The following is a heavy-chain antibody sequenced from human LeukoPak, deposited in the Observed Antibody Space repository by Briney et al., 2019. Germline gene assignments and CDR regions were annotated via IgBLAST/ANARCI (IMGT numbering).Heavy chain of an antibody. CDR1: GYTFTGYY. CDR3: ARVLSPYYYASSDRPQGY. Sequence: ASVKVSCKASGYTFTGYYMHWVRQAPGQGLEWMGRINPNSGGTNYAQKFQGRVTMTRDTSISTAYMELSRLRSDDTAVYYCARVLSPYYYASSDRPQGYWGQGTLVTVSS. D-gene: IGHD3-22*01. CDR2: INPNSGGT. J-gene: IGHJ4*02. V-gene: IGHV1-2*06.